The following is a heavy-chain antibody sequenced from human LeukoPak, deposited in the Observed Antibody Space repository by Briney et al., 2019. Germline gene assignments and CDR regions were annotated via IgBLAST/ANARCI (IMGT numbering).Heavy chain of an antibody. Sequence: SGTLSLTCADSGGSISSSSYYWGWIRQPPGKGLEWIGSIYSSGTTYYNPSLKSRVTISVDTSKNQFSLKLSSVTAADTAVYYCARARYTAMITQWGQGTLVTVSS. CDR1: GGSISSSSYY. D-gene: IGHD5-18*01. CDR3: ARARYTAMITQ. CDR2: IYSSGTT. V-gene: IGHV4-39*07. J-gene: IGHJ4*02.